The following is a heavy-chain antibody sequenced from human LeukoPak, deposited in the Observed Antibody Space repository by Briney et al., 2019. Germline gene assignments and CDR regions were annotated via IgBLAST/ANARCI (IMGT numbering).Heavy chain of an antibody. V-gene: IGHV4-34*01. CDR1: GGSFSGYY. CDR2: INHSGST. Sequence: SETLSLXCAVYGGSFSGYYWSWIRQPPGKGLEWIGEINHSGSTNYNPSLKSRVTISVDTSKNQFSLKLSSVTAADTAVYYCARGTRYFDWLTPFDYWGQGTLVTVSS. J-gene: IGHJ4*02. CDR3: ARGTRYFDWLTPFDY. D-gene: IGHD3-9*01.